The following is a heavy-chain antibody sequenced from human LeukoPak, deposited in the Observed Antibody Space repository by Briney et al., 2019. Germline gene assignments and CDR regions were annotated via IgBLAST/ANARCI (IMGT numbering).Heavy chain of an antibody. CDR2: INHSGST. J-gene: IGHJ4*02. CDR3: ARGIAAADY. V-gene: IGHV4-34*01. CDR1: GGSFSGYY. Sequence: SETLSLTCAVYGGSFSGYYWSWIRQPPGKGLEWIGEINHSGSTNYNPSLKSRATISVDTSKNQLSLKLSSVTAADTAVYYCARGIAAADYWGLGTLVTVSS. D-gene: IGHD6-13*01.